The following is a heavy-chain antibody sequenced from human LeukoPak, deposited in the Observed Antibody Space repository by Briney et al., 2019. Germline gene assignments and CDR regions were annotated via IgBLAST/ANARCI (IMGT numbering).Heavy chain of an antibody. V-gene: IGHV1-8*02. CDR3: ARGLNDFQDARRNN. CDR2: MNPNSGNT. J-gene: IGHJ4*02. CDR1: GYTFTGYY. Sequence: ASVKVSCKASGYTFTGYYMHWVRQAPGQGLEWMGWMNPNSGNTGYAQKFQGRVTMTRNTSISTAYMELSSLRSEDTAVYYCARGLNDFQDARRNNWGQGTLVTVSS. D-gene: IGHD3-3*01.